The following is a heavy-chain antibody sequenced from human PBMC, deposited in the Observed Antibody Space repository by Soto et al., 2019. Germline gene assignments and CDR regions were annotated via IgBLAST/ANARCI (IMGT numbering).Heavy chain of an antibody. Sequence: ASVKVSCKASGYTFTGYYMHWVRQAPGQGLEWMGWINPNSGGTNYAQKFQGWVTMTRDTSISTAYMELSRPRSDDTAVYYCARSFHSSSWYYWFDPWGQGTLVTVS. CDR3: ARSFHSSSWYYWFDP. CDR1: GYTFTGYY. CDR2: INPNSGGT. V-gene: IGHV1-2*04. J-gene: IGHJ5*02. D-gene: IGHD6-13*01.